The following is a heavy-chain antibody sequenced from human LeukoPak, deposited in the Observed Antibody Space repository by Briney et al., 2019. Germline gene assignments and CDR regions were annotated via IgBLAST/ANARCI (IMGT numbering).Heavy chain of an antibody. V-gene: IGHV3-48*01. Sequence: GGSLRLSCAASGFTFSSYSMNWVRQAPGKGLEWVSYISSSSTIYYADSVKGRFTISRDNAKNSLYLQMNSLRAEDTAVYFCVREFQAGVTDFDYWGQGTLVTVSS. D-gene: IGHD2-8*01. CDR1: GFTFSSYS. CDR2: ISSSSTI. CDR3: VREFQAGVTDFDY. J-gene: IGHJ4*02.